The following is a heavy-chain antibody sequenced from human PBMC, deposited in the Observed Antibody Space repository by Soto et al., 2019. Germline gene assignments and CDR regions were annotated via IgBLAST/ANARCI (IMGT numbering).Heavy chain of an antibody. D-gene: IGHD1-26*01. J-gene: IGHJ4*02. Sequence: PGGSLRLSCAVFGFHLDDYGMSWVRQAPGKGLEWVSVITYDGGSKNYADSVKGRFTISRDNSKNSLYLQMNSLRAEDTAVYYCAKAPYSGSYFDYWGQGTLVTVSS. CDR3: AKAPYSGSYFDY. CDR2: ITYDGGSK. V-gene: IGHV3-20*04. CDR1: GFHLDDYG.